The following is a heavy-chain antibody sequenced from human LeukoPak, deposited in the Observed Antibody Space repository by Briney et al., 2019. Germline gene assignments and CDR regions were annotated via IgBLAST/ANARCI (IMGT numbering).Heavy chain of an antibody. CDR1: GGTFTSYG. V-gene: IGHV1-18*01. D-gene: IGHD6-13*01. J-gene: IGHJ4*02. CDR3: ARDGYSSTSEFYFDY. CDR2: ISPNNGNT. Sequence: ASVKVSCKASGGTFTSYGISWVRQAPGQGLEWMGWISPNNGNTHYAQRFQGRVTMATDTSTSTAYMEVRSLRSDDTAVYYCARDGYSSTSEFYFDYWGQGTLVTVSS.